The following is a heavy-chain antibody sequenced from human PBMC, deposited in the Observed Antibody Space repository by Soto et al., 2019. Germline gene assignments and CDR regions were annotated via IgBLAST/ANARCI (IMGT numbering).Heavy chain of an antibody. CDR2: INSVASYV. CDR3: TRDRSSFMRGRIRGPYGGLDV. CDR1: RFAFSS. Sequence: QLVESGGGLVKPGGSLRVSCAASRFAFSSMHWVRQAPMKGLEWVASINSVASYVYYADSVEGRFTISRDNAKDSVDLQMNCLRAEDTAVYYCTRDRSSFMRGRIRGPYGGLDVWGQGTTVLVS. D-gene: IGHD3-10*01. V-gene: IGHV3-21*01. J-gene: IGHJ6*02.